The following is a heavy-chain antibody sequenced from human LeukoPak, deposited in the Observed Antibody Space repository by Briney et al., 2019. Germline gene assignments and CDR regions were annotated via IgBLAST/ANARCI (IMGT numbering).Heavy chain of an antibody. D-gene: IGHD2-2*01. CDR1: GGSFSGYY. V-gene: IGHV4-34*01. J-gene: IGHJ4*02. CDR3: AREKDIVVVPAGVGAFDY. Sequence: PETLSLTCAVYGGSFSGYYWSWIRQPPGKGLEWIGEINHSGSTNYNPSLKSRVTISVDTSKNQFSLRLSSVTAADTAVYYCAREKDIVVVPAGVGAFDYWGQGTLVTVSS. CDR2: INHSGST.